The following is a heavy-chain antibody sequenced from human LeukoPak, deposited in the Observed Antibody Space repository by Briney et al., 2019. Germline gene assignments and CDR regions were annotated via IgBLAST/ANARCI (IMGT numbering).Heavy chain of an antibody. V-gene: IGHV1-8*01. J-gene: IGHJ6*03. CDR2: MNPNISNT. Sequence: EASVTVSCQASGYTFTSYDINCVRQATGQGLEWMGWMNPNISNTGYAQNFQGRVTMTRNTPISTAYMELSSLRSDDTAVYYCARGVHDYGDQGLYYYSYMDVWGKGTTVTVSS. D-gene: IGHD4-17*01. CDR1: GYTFTSYD. CDR3: ARGVHDYGDQGLYYYSYMDV.